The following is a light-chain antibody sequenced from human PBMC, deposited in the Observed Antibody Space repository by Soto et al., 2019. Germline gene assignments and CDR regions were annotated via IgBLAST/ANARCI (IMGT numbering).Light chain of an antibody. CDR1: QGISSY. CDR3: QQLNSYPRVS. J-gene: IGKJ4*01. V-gene: IGKV1-9*01. Sequence: DIQLTQSPSFLSASVGDRVTITCRASQGISSYLAWYQQKPGKAPKLLIYAASTLQSGVPSTFSGSGSGTEFTLTIGSLQPEDFATYYCQQLNSYPRVSFGGGTKVEIK. CDR2: AAS.